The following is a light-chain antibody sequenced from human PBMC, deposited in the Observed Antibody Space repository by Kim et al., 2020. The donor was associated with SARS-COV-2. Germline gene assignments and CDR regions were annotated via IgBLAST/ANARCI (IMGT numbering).Light chain of an antibody. CDR1: QSVSSSY. CDR3: QQDYNLYT. J-gene: IGKJ2*01. Sequence: PGERVTLSCRASQSVSSSYLTWYQQKPGQAPRLLIFGTSTRATGIPARFSGSGSGTDFTLTISSLQPEDFAVYYCQQDYNLYTFGQGTMLEI. V-gene: IGKV3D-7*01. CDR2: GTS.